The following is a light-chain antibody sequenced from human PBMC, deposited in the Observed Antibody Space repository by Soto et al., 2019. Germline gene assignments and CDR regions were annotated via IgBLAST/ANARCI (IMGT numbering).Light chain of an antibody. CDR2: GAS. Sequence: EVVLTQSPDTVSLSPGERATLSCRASQGVSSNYLAWYQQKPGQAPRVLIYGASSRATGIPARFSGSGSGTDFTLTISSLEPEDFAVYYCQQRSNWPLITFGQGTRLE. J-gene: IGKJ5*01. V-gene: IGKV3D-20*02. CDR1: QGVSSNY. CDR3: QQRSNWPLIT.